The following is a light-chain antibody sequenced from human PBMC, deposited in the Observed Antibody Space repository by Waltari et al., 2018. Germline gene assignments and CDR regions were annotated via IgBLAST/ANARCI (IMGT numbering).Light chain of an antibody. J-gene: IGLJ3*02. Sequence: QSALTQPASVSGSPGQSITISCTGTSSDVGGYNYVSWYQQHPGKATKLMIYDVSNRPSGVSIRFSGSKSGNTASLTISGLQAEDEADYYCSSYTSSSVWVFGGGTKLTVL. CDR2: DVS. CDR3: SSYTSSSVWV. V-gene: IGLV2-14*03. CDR1: SSDVGGYNY.